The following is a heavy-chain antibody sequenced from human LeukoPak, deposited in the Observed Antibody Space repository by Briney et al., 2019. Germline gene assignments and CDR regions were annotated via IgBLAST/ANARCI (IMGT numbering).Heavy chain of an antibody. V-gene: IGHV1-2*02. CDR3: ASGELWGSSYELDY. D-gene: IGHD7-27*01. J-gene: IGHJ4*02. CDR2: INPNSGGT. Sequence: ASVKVSCKASGYTFTGYFIHWVRQAPGQGLEWMGWINPNSGGTNYAQKFQGRVTMTRDTSINTAYMDLSRLRSDDTAVYYCASGELWGSSYELDYWGQGTLVTVSS. CDR1: GYTFTGYF.